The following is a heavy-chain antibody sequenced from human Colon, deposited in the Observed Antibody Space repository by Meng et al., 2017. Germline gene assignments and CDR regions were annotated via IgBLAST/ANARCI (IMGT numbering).Heavy chain of an antibody. CDR1: GGSVSSARHY. V-gene: IGHV4-61*01. J-gene: IGHJ6*02. Sequence: GSLRLSCTVSGGSVSSARHYWSWIRQSPGKGLEWIGHVYHSGDTNYNPSLKSRVTLSVDTSKNQFSLKLTSVTAADTAVYYCAKTSSNWFTNYNGMDVWGQGTTVTVSS. CDR3: AKTSSNWFTNYNGMDV. D-gene: IGHD6-13*01. CDR2: VYHSGDT.